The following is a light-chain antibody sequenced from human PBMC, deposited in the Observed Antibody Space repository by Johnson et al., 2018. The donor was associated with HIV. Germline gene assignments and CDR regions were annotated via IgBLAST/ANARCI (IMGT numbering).Light chain of an antibody. J-gene: IGLJ1*01. Sequence: QSVLTQPPSVSAAPGQKVTISCSGSSSDMGNYAVSWYQQLPGTAPKLLIYENNKRPSGIPDRFSGSKSGTSATLGIIGLQTGDEADYYCGTWDSSLSAGGVFGTGTKVTVL. CDR1: SSDMGNYA. CDR3: GTWDSSLSAGGV. CDR2: ENN. V-gene: IGLV1-51*02.